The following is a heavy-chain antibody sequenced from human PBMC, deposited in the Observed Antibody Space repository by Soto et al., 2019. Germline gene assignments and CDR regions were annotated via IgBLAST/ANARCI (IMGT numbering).Heavy chain of an antibody. CDR1: GGSVSSRSYY. CDR3: AREYGSSLGNWIDS. V-gene: IGHV4-61*01. CDR2: VYFSGST. D-gene: IGHD6-19*01. J-gene: IGHJ5*01. Sequence: SETLSLTCTVSGGSVSSRSYYWSWVRQPPGKGLEWIGSVYFSGSTKYNPSLKSRVTISLDTSKTQFSLKLSSVTAADTAVYYCAREYGSSLGNWIDSWAQGTLVTVPQ.